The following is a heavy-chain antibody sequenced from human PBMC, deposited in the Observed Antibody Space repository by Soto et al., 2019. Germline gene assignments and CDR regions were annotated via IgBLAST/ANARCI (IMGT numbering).Heavy chain of an antibody. J-gene: IGHJ4*02. D-gene: IGHD5-18*01. CDR2: IIPIFGTA. Sequence: SVKVSCKASGGTFSSYAISWVRQAPGQGLEWMGGIIPIFGTANYAQKFQGRVTITADESTSTAYMELSSLRSEDTAVYYCARGPYGYGPPIDDWGQGTLVTVSS. V-gene: IGHV1-69*13. CDR1: GGTFSSYA. CDR3: ARGPYGYGPPIDD.